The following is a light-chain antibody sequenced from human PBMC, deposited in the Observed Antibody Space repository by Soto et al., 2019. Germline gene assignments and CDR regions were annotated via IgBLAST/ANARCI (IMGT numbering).Light chain of an antibody. J-gene: IGKJ4*01. CDR2: GAS. V-gene: IGKV3D-15*01. CDR1: QSVNIY. Sequence: EIVMTQSPATLSVSPGVRATLSCRASQSVNIYLAWYQQKPGQAPRLLIFGASSRATGIPARFSGSGSGTEFNLTISSLQSEDFAVYFCQQYDDWLRLTFGGGTKVDIK. CDR3: QQYDDWLRLT.